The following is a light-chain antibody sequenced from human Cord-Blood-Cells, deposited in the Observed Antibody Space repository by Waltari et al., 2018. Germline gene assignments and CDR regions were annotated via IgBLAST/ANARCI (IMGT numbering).Light chain of an antibody. CDR1: QGISRY. Sequence: DTQLTQSPSFLSASVGDRATITCRASQGISRYLAWYQQKPGKAPKLLIYAASTLQSGVPSRCRGSGSGTEFTLTISSLQPEDFATYYCQQLNSYSRTFGQGTKVEIK. J-gene: IGKJ1*01. CDR3: QQLNSYSRT. CDR2: AAS. V-gene: IGKV1-9*01.